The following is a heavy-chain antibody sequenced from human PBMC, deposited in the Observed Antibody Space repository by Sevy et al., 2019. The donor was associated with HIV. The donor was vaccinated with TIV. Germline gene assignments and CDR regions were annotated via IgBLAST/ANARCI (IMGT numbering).Heavy chain of an antibody. V-gene: IGHV3-30*02. J-gene: IGHJ6*02. CDR1: GFTFSSYG. Sequence: GGSLRLSCAASGFTFSSYGMHWVRQAPGKGLEWVAFIRYDGSNKYYADSVKGRFTISRDNSKNTLYLQMNSLRAEDTAVYYCAKDRTACYYYYGMDVWGQGTTVTVSS. D-gene: IGHD2-21*02. CDR2: IRYDGSNK. CDR3: AKDRTACYYYYGMDV.